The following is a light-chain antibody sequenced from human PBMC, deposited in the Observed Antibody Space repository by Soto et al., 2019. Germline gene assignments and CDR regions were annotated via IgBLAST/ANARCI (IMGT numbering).Light chain of an antibody. J-gene: IGLJ1*01. Sequence: QSVLTQAASVSVSPGQSIRISCSGTSSDVGGYNSVSWYQQHPGKAPKLMIYEVSNRPSGVSNRFSGSKSGNTASLTIPGLPAEDEADYYCSSYPISSTLETVFGTGTKVTVL. V-gene: IGLV2-14*01. CDR3: SSYPISSTLETV. CDR1: SSDVGGYNS. CDR2: EVS.